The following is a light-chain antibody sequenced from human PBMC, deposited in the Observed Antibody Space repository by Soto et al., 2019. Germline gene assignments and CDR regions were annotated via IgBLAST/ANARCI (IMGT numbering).Light chain of an antibody. J-gene: IGKJ3*01. CDR3: QHYGRSPGLFA. V-gene: IGKV3-15*01. Sequence: EIVMTQSPATLSVSPGERATLSCRASQSVYNNLAWYQQKPGQAPRLLIYGASTRATGIPARFSGSGSGTEFTLTISSLQSEDFAVYFCQHYGRSPGLFAFGPGTKVDIK. CDR1: QSVYNN. CDR2: GAS.